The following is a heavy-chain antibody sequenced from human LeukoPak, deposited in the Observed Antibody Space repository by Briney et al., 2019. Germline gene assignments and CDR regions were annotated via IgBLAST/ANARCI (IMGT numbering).Heavy chain of an antibody. CDR1: GFTFSSYA. J-gene: IGHJ4*02. CDR2: IVGSGGST. Sequence: GGSLRLSCAASGFTFSSYAMSWVRQAPGKGLEWVSAIVGSGGSTYYADSVKGRFTISRDNSKNTLYLQMNSLRVEDTAVYYCAKSIVLMVYAIDYWGQGTLVTVSS. CDR3: AKSIVLMVYAIDY. D-gene: IGHD2-8*01. V-gene: IGHV3-23*01.